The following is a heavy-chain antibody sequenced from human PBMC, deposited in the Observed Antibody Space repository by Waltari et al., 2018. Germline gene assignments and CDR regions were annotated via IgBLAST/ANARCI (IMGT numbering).Heavy chain of an antibody. Sequence: QVQLQQWGAGLLKPSETLSLPCAVYGGSFSGYYWSWIRQPPGKGLEWIGEINHSGSTNYNPSLKSRVTISVDTSKNQFSLKLSSVTAADTAVYYWASGRSEKKWLRFDSQGLRYWGQGTLVTVSS. CDR3: ASGRSEKKWLRFDSQGLRY. D-gene: IGHD5-12*01. CDR2: INHSGST. J-gene: IGHJ4*02. V-gene: IGHV4-34*01. CDR1: GGSFSGYY.